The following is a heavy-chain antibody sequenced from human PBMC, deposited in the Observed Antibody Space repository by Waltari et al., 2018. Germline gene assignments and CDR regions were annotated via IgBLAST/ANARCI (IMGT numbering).Heavy chain of an antibody. D-gene: IGHD3-10*01. J-gene: IGHJ5*02. CDR1: GGYISTSHYY. V-gene: IGHV4-39*01. CDR3: AGKVEGSYGGSFTMWFDI. CDR2: VSFGGST. Sequence: QLQLQESGPGLVNPSETLSLTCVVSGGYISTSHYYWGCLRQPPGKGLEWIASVSFGGSTYDNPSLTSRATIFADASKNQFSLKLSSVAAADTAAYFCAGKVEGSYGGSFTMWFDIWGQGTLVTVSS.